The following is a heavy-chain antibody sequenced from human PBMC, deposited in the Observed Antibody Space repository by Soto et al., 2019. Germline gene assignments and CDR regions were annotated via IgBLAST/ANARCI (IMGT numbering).Heavy chain of an antibody. CDR2: ISGSGGST. D-gene: IGHD6-19*01. Sequence: PVGSLRLSCAASGFTFSSYAMSWVRQAPGKGLEWVSAISGSGGSTYYADSVKGRFTISRDNSKNTLYLQMNSLRAEDTAVYYCAKDRAGIAVAAAGMDVWGQGTTVTVSS. J-gene: IGHJ6*02. CDR3: AKDRAGIAVAAAGMDV. V-gene: IGHV3-23*01. CDR1: GFTFSSYA.